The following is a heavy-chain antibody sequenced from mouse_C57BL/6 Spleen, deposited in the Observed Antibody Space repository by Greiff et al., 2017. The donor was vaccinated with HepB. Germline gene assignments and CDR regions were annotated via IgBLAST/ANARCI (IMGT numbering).Heavy chain of an antibody. CDR2: IHPNSGST. V-gene: IGHV1-64*01. J-gene: IGHJ3*01. CDR1: GYTFTSYW. D-gene: IGHD1-1*01. CDR3: ARHYYGSSYAY. Sequence: QVQLQQPRAELVKPGASVKLSCKASGYTFTSYWMHWVKQRPGQGLEWIGMIHPNSGSTNYNEKFKSKATLTVDKSSSTAYMQLSSLTSEDSAVYYCARHYYGSSYAYWGQGTLVTVSA.